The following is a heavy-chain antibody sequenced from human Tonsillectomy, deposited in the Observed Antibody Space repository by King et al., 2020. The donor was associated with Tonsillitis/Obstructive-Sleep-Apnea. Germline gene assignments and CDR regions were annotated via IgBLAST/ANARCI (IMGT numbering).Heavy chain of an antibody. V-gene: IGHV2-5*02. CDR1: GFSLSTSGVG. CDR2: IYWDDDK. J-gene: IGHJ4*02. Sequence: TLKESGPTLVKPTQTLTLTCTFSGFSLSTSGVGVGWIRQPPGKALEWLALIYWDDDKRYSPSLKSRLTITKDTSKNQVVLTRTNMDPVDTATFYCAHRLEYSRSSWGFDYWGQGALVTVSS. CDR3: AHRLEYSRSSWGFDY. D-gene: IGHD6-6*01.